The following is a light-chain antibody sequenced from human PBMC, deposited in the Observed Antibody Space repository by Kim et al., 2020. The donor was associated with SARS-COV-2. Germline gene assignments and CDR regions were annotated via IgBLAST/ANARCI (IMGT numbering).Light chain of an antibody. CDR2: GKN. V-gene: IGLV3-19*01. CDR1: SLRSYY. J-gene: IGLJ2*01. CDR3: NSRDNSGNHLVV. Sequence: GQTVRITCQGDSLRSYYASWYQQKPGQAPVLVIYGKNNRPSGIPDRFSGSSSGNTASLTITGAQAEDEADYYCNSRDNSGNHLVVFGGGTQLTVL.